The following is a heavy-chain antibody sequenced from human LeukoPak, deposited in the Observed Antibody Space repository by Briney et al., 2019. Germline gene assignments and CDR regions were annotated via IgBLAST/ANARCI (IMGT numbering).Heavy chain of an antibody. CDR1: GGSISSYY. CDR3: ARSAIDAFDI. CDR2: IYNSGST. J-gene: IGHJ3*02. V-gene: IGHV4-59*08. D-gene: IGHD6-25*01. Sequence: PSETLSLACTVSGGSISSYYWSWIRQPPGKGLECIGYIYNSGSTNYNPSLKSRVSISVDTSKNQFSLKLSSVTAADTAVYYCARSAIDAFDIWGQGTMVTVSS.